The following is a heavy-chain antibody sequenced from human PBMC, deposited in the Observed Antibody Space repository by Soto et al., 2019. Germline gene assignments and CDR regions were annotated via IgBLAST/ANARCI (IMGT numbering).Heavy chain of an antibody. CDR2: INPSGGST. CDR1: GYTFTSYY. V-gene: IGHV1-46*01. CDR3: ARDSGGYKMKFGWFDP. Sequence: QVQLVQSGAEVKKPGASVKVSCKASGYTFTSYYMHWVRQAPGQGLEWRGIINPSGGSTSYAQKFQGRVTMTRDTSTSTVYMELSSLRSEDTAVYYCARDSGGYKMKFGWFDPWGQGTLVTVSS. J-gene: IGHJ5*02. D-gene: IGHD5-12*01.